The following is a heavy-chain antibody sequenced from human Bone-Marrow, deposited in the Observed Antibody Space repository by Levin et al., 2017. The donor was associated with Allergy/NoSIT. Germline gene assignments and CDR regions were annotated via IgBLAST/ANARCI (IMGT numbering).Heavy chain of an antibody. CDR1: GFTFSSYW. CDR2: IKQDGSEK. Sequence: GGSLRLSCAASGFTFSSYWMSWVRQAPGKGLEWVANIKQDGSEKYYVDSVKGRFTISRDNAKNSLYLQMNSLRAEDTAVYYCARETSGVVDYYSYGMDVWGQGTTVTVSS. D-gene: IGHD3-3*01. CDR3: ARETSGVVDYYSYGMDV. V-gene: IGHV3-7*01. J-gene: IGHJ6*02.